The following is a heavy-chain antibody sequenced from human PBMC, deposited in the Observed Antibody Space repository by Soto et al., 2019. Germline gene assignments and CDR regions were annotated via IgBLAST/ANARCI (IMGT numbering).Heavy chain of an antibody. CDR2: ISYNSANT. D-gene: IGHD3-10*01. Sequence: EVQLVESGGGLAQTGTSLRLSCAASGFSFDDYAMHWVRQGPGKGLEWVSGISYNSANTGNADSVKGRFTISRDNAKKSLYLEMNSLRPEDTGLYYCAKAAGRNYYGALGYMDVWGKGTTVTVSS. V-gene: IGHV3-9*01. CDR1: GFSFDDYA. J-gene: IGHJ6*03. CDR3: AKAAGRNYYGALGYMDV.